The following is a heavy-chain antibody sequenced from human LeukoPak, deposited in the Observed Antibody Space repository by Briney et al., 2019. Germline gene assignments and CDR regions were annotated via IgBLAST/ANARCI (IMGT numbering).Heavy chain of an antibody. J-gene: IGHJ4*02. D-gene: IGHD3-9*01. V-gene: IGHV3-48*03. Sequence: GGSLRLSCAASGFTFDNYAMHWVRQAPGKGLEWVSYISSSGSTIYYADSVKGRFIISRDSAKNSLYLQMNSLRAEDTAVYYCASSSYDILTGYYRELDYWGQGTLVTVSS. CDR3: ASSSYDILTGYYRELDY. CDR1: GFTFDNYA. CDR2: ISSSGSTI.